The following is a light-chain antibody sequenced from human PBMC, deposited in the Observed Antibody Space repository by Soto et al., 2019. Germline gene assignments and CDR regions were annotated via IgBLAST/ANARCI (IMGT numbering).Light chain of an antibody. J-gene: IGKJ1*01. Sequence: EIVLTQSPATLSLSPGERATLSCRASQSVSSYLAWYQQKPGQAPRLLIYDASNRATGIPARFXXSGSGTXXXXXXXXXXXEDFAVYYCQQRSNWPPEWTFGQGTKVEIK. V-gene: IGKV3-11*01. CDR1: QSVSSY. CDR2: DAS. CDR3: QQRSNWPPEWT.